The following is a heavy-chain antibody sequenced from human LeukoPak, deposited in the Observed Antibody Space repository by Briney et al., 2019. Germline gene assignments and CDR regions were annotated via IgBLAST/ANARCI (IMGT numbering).Heavy chain of an antibody. CDR3: ARTQSGSYGFDY. CDR2: IRYDGSNK. D-gene: IGHD1-26*01. V-gene: IGHV3-30*02. Sequence: GGSLRLSCAASGFAFGSYGMHWVRQAPGKGLEWVAFIRYDGSNKYYADSVKGRFTISRDNSKNSLYLQMNSLRAEDTAVYYCARTQSGSYGFDYWGQGTLVTVSS. J-gene: IGHJ4*02. CDR1: GFAFGSYG.